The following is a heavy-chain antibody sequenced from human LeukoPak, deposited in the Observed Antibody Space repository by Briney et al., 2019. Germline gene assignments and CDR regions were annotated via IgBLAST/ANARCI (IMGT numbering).Heavy chain of an antibody. CDR3: ARHLSGYSYGLFDY. V-gene: IGHV4-34*01. Sequence: SETLSLTCAVYGGSFSGYYWSWIRQPPGKGLEWIGEINHSGSTNYNPSLKSRVTISVDTSKNQFSLKLSSVTAADTAVYYCARHLSGYSYGLFDYWAREPWSPSPQ. D-gene: IGHD5-18*01. CDR2: INHSGST. J-gene: IGHJ4*02. CDR1: GGSFSGYY.